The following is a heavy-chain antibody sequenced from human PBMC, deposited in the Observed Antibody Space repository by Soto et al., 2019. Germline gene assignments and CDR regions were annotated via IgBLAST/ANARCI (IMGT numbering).Heavy chain of an antibody. V-gene: IGHV3-30-3*01. CDR1: GFTFSNSA. CDR3: ARNGIGVATYFDY. Sequence: QVQLVESGGGVVQPGRSLRLSCAASGFTFSNSAMHWVRQTPAKGLEWVASLWSDGSNKNYADSVKGRFTISRDNSQNTLYLKMNSLRAEDTALYYCARNGIGVATYFDYWGQGTLVTVSS. CDR2: LWSDGSNK. D-gene: IGHD6-19*01. J-gene: IGHJ4*02.